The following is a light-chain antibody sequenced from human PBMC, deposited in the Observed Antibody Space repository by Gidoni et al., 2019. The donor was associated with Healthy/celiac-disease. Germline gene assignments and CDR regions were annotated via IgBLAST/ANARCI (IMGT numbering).Light chain of an antibody. CDR2: AAS. Sequence: IQLPQSPSSLSASVGDRRTITCRASQSITSSLNWDQQKQGKAPKLLIYAASSLQSGVPSRFSGSGSGTDFTLTISSLQPEDFATYYWQQSYSTPQTFGQGTKVEIK. CDR1: QSITSS. J-gene: IGKJ1*01. CDR3: QQSYSTPQT. V-gene: IGKV1-39*01.